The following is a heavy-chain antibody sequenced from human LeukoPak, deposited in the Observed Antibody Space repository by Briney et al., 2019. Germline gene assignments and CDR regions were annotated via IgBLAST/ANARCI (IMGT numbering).Heavy chain of an antibody. CDR2: ISSSSSYI. CDR3: ARDRYYYDSSAAPSDY. CDR1: GFPFDDYG. J-gene: IGHJ4*02. D-gene: IGHD3-22*01. V-gene: IGHV3-21*01. Sequence: PGGSLRLSCAASGFPFDDYGMTWVRQAPGKGLEWVSSISSSSSYIYYADSVKGRFTISRDNAKNSLYLQMNSLRAEDTAVYYCARDRYYYDSSAAPSDYWGQGTLVTVSS.